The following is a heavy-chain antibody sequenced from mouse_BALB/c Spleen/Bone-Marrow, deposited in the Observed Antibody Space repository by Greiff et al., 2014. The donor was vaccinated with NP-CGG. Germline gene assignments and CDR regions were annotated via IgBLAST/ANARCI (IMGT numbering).Heavy chain of an antibody. D-gene: IGHD1-1*01. CDR2: IDPANGNT. Sequence: EVQRVESGAELVKPGASVKLSCTASGFNIKDTYMHWVKQRPEQGLEWIGRIDPANGNTKYDPKFQGKATITADTSSNTAYLQLSSLTSEDTAVYYCARSRDYGSSYYAMDYWGQGTSVTVSS. J-gene: IGHJ4*01. CDR3: ARSRDYGSSYYAMDY. CDR1: GFNIKDTY. V-gene: IGHV14-3*02.